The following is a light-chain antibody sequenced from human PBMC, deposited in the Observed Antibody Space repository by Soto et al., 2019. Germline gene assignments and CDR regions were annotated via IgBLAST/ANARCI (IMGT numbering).Light chain of an antibody. Sequence: EIVLTQSPGTLSLSPGQRATLSCRASQSVSSSYLAWYQQKPGQAPRLLIYGASNRATGIQDRFSGSGSGTDFTLTIRRLEPEDFAVYYCKQYGSSPLSFGGGTKVDIK. CDR3: KQYGSSPLS. J-gene: IGKJ4*01. CDR2: GAS. CDR1: QSVSSSY. V-gene: IGKV3-20*01.